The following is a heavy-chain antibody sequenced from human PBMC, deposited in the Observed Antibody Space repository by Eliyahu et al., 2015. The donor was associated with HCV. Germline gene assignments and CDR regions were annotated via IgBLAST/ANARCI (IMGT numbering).Heavy chain of an antibody. Sequence: EVQLVESGGGLVKPGGSLRLSCAASGFTFSXYSMNWVRQAPGKGLEGVSSISSSSSYIYYADSVKGRFTISRDNAKNSLYLQMNSLRTEDTAVYYCARDHNNWNGLPCMDVWGQGTTVTVSS. V-gene: IGHV3-21*01. CDR1: GFTFSXYS. D-gene: IGHD1-1*01. J-gene: IGHJ6*02. CDR3: ARDHNNWNGLPCMDV. CDR2: ISSSSSYI.